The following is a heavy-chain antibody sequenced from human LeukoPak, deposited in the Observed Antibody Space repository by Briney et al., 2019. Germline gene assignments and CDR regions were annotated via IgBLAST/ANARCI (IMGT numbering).Heavy chain of an antibody. V-gene: IGHV4-34*01. CDR2: INHSGST. CDR3: ARGRSGGYFLYYYYMDV. D-gene: IGHD3-10*01. CDR1: GGSFSGYY. Sequence: SETLSLTCAVYGGSFSGYYWSWIRQPPGKGLEWIGEINHSGSTNYNPSLKSRVTISVDTSKNQFSLKLSSVTAADTAVYYCARGRSGGYFLYYYYMDVWGKGTTVTVSS. J-gene: IGHJ6*03.